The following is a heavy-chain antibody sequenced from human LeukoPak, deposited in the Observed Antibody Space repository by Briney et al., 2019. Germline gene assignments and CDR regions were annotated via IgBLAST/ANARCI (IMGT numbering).Heavy chain of an antibody. CDR1: GYSFTSYW. CDR2: IDPSDSYT. J-gene: IGHJ5*02. V-gene: IGHV5-10-1*01. D-gene: IGHD2-15*01. Sequence: GESLKISCKGSGYSFTSYWISWVRQMPGKGLAWMGRIDPSDSYTNYSPSFQGHVTISADKSISTAYLQWSSLKASDTAMYYCARVTRGYCSGGSCYSVAWFDPWGQGTLVTVSS. CDR3: ARVTRGYCSGGSCYSVAWFDP.